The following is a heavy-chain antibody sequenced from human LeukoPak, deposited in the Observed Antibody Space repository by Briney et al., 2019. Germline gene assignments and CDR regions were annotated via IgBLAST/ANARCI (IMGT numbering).Heavy chain of an antibody. J-gene: IGHJ5*02. V-gene: IGHV3-53*01. CDR1: GFTVSSNY. D-gene: IGHD3-16*01. CDR2: IYSGGST. CDR3: AREYDGGNWFDP. Sequence: PGGSLRLPCAASGFTVSSNYMSWIRQAPGKGLEWVSVIYSGGSTYYADSVKGRFTISRDNSKNTLYLQMNSLRAVDTAVYYCAREYDGGNWFDPWGQGTLVTVSS.